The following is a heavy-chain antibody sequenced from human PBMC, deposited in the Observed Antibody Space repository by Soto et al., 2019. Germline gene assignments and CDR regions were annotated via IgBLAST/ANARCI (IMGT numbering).Heavy chain of an antibody. D-gene: IGHD2-8*01. V-gene: IGHV1-3*01. J-gene: IGHJ3*02. Sequence: ASVKVSCKASGYTFTSYYMHWVRQAPGQRLEWMGWINAGNGNTKYSQKFQGRVTMTKDTSTDTAYMELSSLRSEDTAVYYCATRSCTNGVCYTGPRGTAFDIWGQGTMVTVSS. CDR2: INAGNGNT. CDR1: GYTFTSYY. CDR3: ATRSCTNGVCYTGPRGTAFDI.